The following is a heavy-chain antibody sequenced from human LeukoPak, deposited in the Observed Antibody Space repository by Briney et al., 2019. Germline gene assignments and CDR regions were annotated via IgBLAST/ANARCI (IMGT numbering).Heavy chain of an antibody. Sequence: GGSLRLSCAASGFTFSSYAMSWVRQAPGKGLEWVSAISASGGSTFYADSVKGRFTISRDNSKNTLYLQMNSLRAEDTALYYCAEGRGYSGYDFFDYWGQGTLVTVSS. V-gene: IGHV3-23*01. CDR2: ISASGGST. CDR3: AEGRGYSGYDFFDY. D-gene: IGHD5-12*01. J-gene: IGHJ4*02. CDR1: GFTFSSYA.